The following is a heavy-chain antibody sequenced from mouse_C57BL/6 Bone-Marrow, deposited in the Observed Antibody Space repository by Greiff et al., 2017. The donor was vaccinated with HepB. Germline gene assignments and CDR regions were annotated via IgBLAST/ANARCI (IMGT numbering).Heavy chain of an antibody. D-gene: IGHD1-1*01. CDR2: IDPSDSYT. V-gene: IGHV1-69*01. CDR1: GYTFTSYW. Sequence: VQLQQPGAELVMPGASVKLSCKASGYTFTSYWMHWVKQRPGQGLEWIGEIDPSDSYTNYNQKFKGKSTLTVDKSSSTAYMQLSSLTSEDSAVYYCAKPVVGYYAMDYWGQGTSVTVSS. J-gene: IGHJ4*01. CDR3: AKPVVGYYAMDY.